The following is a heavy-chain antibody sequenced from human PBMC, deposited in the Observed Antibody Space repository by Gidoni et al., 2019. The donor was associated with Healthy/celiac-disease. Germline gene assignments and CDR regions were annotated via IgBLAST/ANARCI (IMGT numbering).Heavy chain of an antibody. CDR2: ISGSGGST. CDR1: GVTFRSYA. V-gene: IGHV3-23*01. D-gene: IGHD2-15*01. Sequence: EVQLLESGGGLVQPGGSLRLSCAASGVTFRSYAMRWVRQAPGKGLEWVSAISGSGGSTYYADSVKGRFTISRDNSKNTLYLQMNSLRAEDTAVYYCAKDWGDCSGGSCYFDYWGQGTLVTVSS. CDR3: AKDWGDCSGGSCYFDY. J-gene: IGHJ4*02.